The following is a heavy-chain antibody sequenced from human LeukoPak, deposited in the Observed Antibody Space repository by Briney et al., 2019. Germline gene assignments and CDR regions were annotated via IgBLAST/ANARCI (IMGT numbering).Heavy chain of an antibody. J-gene: IGHJ6*03. Sequence: PSETLSLTCTVSGGSISSSNYYWGWIRQPPGKGPEWIGSIFYSGSTYYNPSLKSRVTISVDTSKNQFSLKLSSVTAADTAVYYCARDRPRLRGYSYGYYYYMDVWGKGTTVTVSS. CDR1: GGSISSSNYY. D-gene: IGHD5-18*01. CDR2: IFYSGST. CDR3: ARDRPRLRGYSYGYYYYMDV. V-gene: IGHV4-39*07.